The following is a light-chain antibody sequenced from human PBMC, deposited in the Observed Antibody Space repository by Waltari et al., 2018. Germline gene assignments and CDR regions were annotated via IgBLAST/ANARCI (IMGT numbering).Light chain of an antibody. CDR1: SSDVGGYYY. J-gene: IGLJ1*01. Sequence: QSALTQPASVSGSPGQSITISCTGTSSDVGGYYYVSWYQHHPGKAPKLMIYDVSKRPSGVSNRFSGSKSGNTASLTISGLQTEDEAEYYCNSYTSSSTLVFGTGTKVTVI. CDR3: NSYTSSSTLV. V-gene: IGLV2-14*03. CDR2: DVS.